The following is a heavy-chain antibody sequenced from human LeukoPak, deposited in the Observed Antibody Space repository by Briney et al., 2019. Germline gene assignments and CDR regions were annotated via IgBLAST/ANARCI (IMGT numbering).Heavy chain of an antibody. CDR1: GFTFSSFW. D-gene: IGHD4-17*01. Sequence: GGSLRLSCAASGFTFSSFWMRWVRQAPGKGLELVANIKQDGSEKYYVDSVQGRFTISRDNAKSSLYLQMNSLRVEDTAVYYCARVSPNTVTTLQYFDYWGQGTLVTVSS. CDR2: IKQDGSEK. J-gene: IGHJ4*02. CDR3: ARVSPNTVTTLQYFDY. V-gene: IGHV3-7*01.